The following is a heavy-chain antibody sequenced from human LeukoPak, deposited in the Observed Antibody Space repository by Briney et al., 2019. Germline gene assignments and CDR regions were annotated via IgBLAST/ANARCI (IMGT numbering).Heavy chain of an antibody. J-gene: IGHJ1*01. Sequence: SETLSLTCTVSGGSISTYYWNWIRQPPGKGLEWIGYIYHSGSTNYNPSLQSRVTISVDTSKNQFSLNLNSVTAADTAVCYCARGGAARLHFQNWGQGTLVTVSS. D-gene: IGHD6-6*01. CDR2: IYHSGST. V-gene: IGHV4-59*01. CDR3: ARGGAARLHFQN. CDR1: GGSISTYY.